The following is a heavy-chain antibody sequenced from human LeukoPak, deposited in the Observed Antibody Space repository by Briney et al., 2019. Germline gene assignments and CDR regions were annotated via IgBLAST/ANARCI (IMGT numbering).Heavy chain of an antibody. J-gene: IGHJ4*02. Sequence: GGSLRLSCAASGFSFSTYSMNWVRKAPGKGLEWVSYIVGSSSTIYYADSVKGRFTISRDNAKNSLYLQMDSLRAEDTAVYYCATDSPETAAFDYWGQGTLVTVSS. CDR3: ATDSPETAAFDY. CDR1: GFSFSTYS. CDR2: IVGSSSTI. V-gene: IGHV3-48*04. D-gene: IGHD1-1*01.